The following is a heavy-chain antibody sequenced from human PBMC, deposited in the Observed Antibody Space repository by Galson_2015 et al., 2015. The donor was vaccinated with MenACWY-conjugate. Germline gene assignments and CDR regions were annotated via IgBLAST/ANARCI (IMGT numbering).Heavy chain of an antibody. CDR3: ARIPTWGSSFDYFDY. CDR2: IRDTGSL. D-gene: IGHD7-27*01. Sequence: SETLSLTCTVSGGSISSHYWSWFRQPPGKGLEWIAYIRDTGSLKDNPSLKSRVTMSADKSNNQFSLRLISVTAADTAVYYCARIPTWGSSFDYFDYWGQGIVVAVSS. CDR1: GGSISSHY. V-gene: IGHV4-59*08. J-gene: IGHJ4*02.